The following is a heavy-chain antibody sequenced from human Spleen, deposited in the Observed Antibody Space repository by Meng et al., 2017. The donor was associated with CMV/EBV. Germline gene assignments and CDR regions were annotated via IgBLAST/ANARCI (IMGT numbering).Heavy chain of an antibody. CDR3: GRGGEGGVGDYEGYYFDY. J-gene: IGHJ4*02. CDR2: IKQDGSEK. Sequence: GESLKISCAASGFTFSGYWMSWVRQAPGKGLEWVANIKQDGSEKYYVGSVKGRFIVSRDNAKNSLHMQMNSLRAEDTAVYYCGRGGEGGVGDYEGYYFDYWGQGTLVTVSS. CDR1: GFTFSGYW. V-gene: IGHV3-7*01. D-gene: IGHD4-17*01.